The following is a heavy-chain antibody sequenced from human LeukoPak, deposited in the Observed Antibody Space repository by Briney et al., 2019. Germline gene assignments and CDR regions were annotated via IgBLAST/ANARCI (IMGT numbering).Heavy chain of an antibody. CDR1: GGSISSGGYS. J-gene: IGHJ4*02. CDR2: IYHSGST. Sequence: SETLSLTRAVSGGSISSGGYSWSWIRQPPGKGLEWIGYIYHSGSTYYNPSLKSRVTISVDRSKNQFSLKLSSVTAADTAVYYCARGGVYYDSSGYLFDYWGQGTLVTVSS. D-gene: IGHD3-22*01. CDR3: ARGGVYYDSSGYLFDY. V-gene: IGHV4-30-2*01.